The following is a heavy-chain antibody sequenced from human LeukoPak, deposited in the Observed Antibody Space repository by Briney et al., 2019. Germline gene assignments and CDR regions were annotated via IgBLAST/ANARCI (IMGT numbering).Heavy chain of an antibody. CDR3: AREGFDGSGYLLDY. Sequence: ASVKVSCKASGYTFTGYSMHWVRQAPGQGLEWMGWIHPNSGGTNSVDKLRGRVTMTRDTSISTGYLELSRLKSDDTAVYYCAREGFDGSGYLLDYWGQGTLVTVSS. D-gene: IGHD5-12*01. V-gene: IGHV1-2*02. CDR1: GYTFTGYS. J-gene: IGHJ4*02. CDR2: IHPNSGGT.